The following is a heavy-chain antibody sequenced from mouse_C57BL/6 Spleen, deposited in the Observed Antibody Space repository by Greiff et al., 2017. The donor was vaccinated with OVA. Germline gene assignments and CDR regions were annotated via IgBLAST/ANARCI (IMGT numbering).Heavy chain of an antibody. CDR1: GYAFSSYW. CDR2: IYPGDGGT. J-gene: IGHJ4*01. V-gene: IGHV1-80*01. Sequence: QVQLQQSGAELVKPGASVKLSCKASGYAFSSYWMHWVKQRPGKGLEWIGQIYPGDGGTNYNGKFKGKATLTADKSYSTAYMQLSSLTTEDSAVYFCASSVSGLSMDDWGKGTSVTVSS. CDR3: ASSVSGLSMDD.